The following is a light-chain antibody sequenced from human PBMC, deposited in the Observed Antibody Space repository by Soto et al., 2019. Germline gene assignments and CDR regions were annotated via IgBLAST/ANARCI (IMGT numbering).Light chain of an antibody. V-gene: IGLV1-44*01. J-gene: IGLJ1*01. Sequence: QSVLTQPPSASGTPGQRVTISCSASSGSLSVDWYQHLPGTAPKLLIYSNYQRPSGVPDRFSGSKSGTSASLVISGLQSEDDADYYCAGRDDSLSGLYVFGTGPKLTVL. CDR3: AGRDDSLSGLYV. CDR2: SNY. CDR1: SGSLS.